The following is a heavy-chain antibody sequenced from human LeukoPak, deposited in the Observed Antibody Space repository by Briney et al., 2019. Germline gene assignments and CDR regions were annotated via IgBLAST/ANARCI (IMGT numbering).Heavy chain of an antibody. CDR1: GLIFSSYA. J-gene: IGHJ4*02. CDR2: ISGSGAST. Sequence: GGSLRLSCAASGLIFSSYAMSWVRQAPGKGLEWVSTISGSGASTYYADSLRGRFTISRDNSKNTLYVQMNSLRAEDTALYYCAKGDRIGAAGSLDYWGQGTLVTVSS. D-gene: IGHD6-13*01. V-gene: IGHV3-23*01. CDR3: AKGDRIGAAGSLDY.